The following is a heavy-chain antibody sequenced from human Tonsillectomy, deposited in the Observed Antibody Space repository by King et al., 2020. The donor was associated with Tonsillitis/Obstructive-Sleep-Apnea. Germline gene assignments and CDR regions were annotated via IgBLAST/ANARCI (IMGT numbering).Heavy chain of an antibody. CDR1: GGSFSGYY. CDR3: ARGGSDATPQEFDC. D-gene: IGHD2-15*01. V-gene: IGHV4-34*01. Sequence: VQLQQWGAGLLKPSETLSLTCAVYGGSFSGYYWSWIRQPPGKGLEWIGEINHSGSTNYNPSPKSRVTISVDTSKNQFSLRLSSVTAADTAVYYCARGGSDATPQEFDCWGQGTLVTVSS. CDR2: INHSGST. J-gene: IGHJ4*02.